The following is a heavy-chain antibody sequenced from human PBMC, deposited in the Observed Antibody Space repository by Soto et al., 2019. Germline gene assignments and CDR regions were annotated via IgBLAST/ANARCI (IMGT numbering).Heavy chain of an antibody. J-gene: IGHJ5*02. V-gene: IGHV4-31*03. D-gene: IGHD6-13*01. CDR1: GGSIISGGYY. CDR3: ARQQQTWFDP. Sequence: SETLSLTCTVSGGSIISGGYYFSCIRQHPGNGLELIGYIYYSGSTYYNPSLKSRVTISVDTSKNQFSLKLSSVTAADTAVYYCARQQQTWFDPWGQGTLVTVSS. CDR2: IYYSGST.